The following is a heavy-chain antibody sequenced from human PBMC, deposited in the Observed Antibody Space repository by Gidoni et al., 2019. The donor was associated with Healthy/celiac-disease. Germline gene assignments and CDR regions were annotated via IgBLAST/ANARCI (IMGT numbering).Heavy chain of an antibody. CDR1: GFTFRDYY. D-gene: IGHD3-9*01. CDR3: ARGGLDILTGYTHY. CDR2: ISSSSSYT. V-gene: IGHV3-11*05. Sequence: QVQLVESGGGLVKPGGSLRPSCAASGFTFRDYYMSWISQAPGKGLEWVSYISSSSSYTNYADSVKSRFTISRANAKNSLYLQMNSLRAEDTAVYYYARGGLDILTGYTHYWGQGTLVTVSS. J-gene: IGHJ4*02.